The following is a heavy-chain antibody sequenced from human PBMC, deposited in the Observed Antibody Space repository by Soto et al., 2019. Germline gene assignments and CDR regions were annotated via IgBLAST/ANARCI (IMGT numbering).Heavy chain of an antibody. CDR1: GFTFSTYS. J-gene: IGHJ4*02. D-gene: IGHD4-17*01. V-gene: IGHV3-48*01. CDR3: ARDYGGTYNFDY. CDR2: ISSSSSTI. Sequence: PGGSLRLSCAASGFTFSTYSMNWVRQAPGKGLEWVSYISSSSSTIFYTDSVKGRFTVSRDNAKNSLYLQMNSLRAEDTAVYYCARDYGGTYNFDYRGQRTLVTVSS.